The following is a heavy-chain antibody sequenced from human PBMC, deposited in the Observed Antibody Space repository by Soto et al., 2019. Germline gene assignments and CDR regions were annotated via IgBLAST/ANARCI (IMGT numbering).Heavy chain of an antibody. CDR3: ATTSSTSAFDY. Sequence: EVQLLESGGGLVQPGESLRLSCAASGFTFSSYAMSWVRQAPGKGLEWVSVISGSDDSTYYADSVKGRFTISRDNSKNMGNLKMNSLRAEDTAVYNYATTSSTSAFDYWGQRALGTVST. CDR2: ISGSDDST. CDR1: GFTFSSYA. V-gene: IGHV3-23*01. D-gene: IGHD6-6*01. J-gene: IGHJ4*02.